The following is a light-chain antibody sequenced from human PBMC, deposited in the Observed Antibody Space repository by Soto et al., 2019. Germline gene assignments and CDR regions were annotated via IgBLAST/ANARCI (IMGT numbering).Light chain of an antibody. CDR2: EDN. CDR3: QSYDSSNQDVV. CDR1: SGSIASNY. V-gene: IGLV6-57*04. Sequence: NFMLTQPHSVSESPGKTVTISCTRSSGSIASNYVQWYQQRPGSAHTTVIYEDNQRPSGVPDRFSGSIDSSSNSASLTISGLKTEDAADYYCQSYDSSNQDVVFGGGTKLTVL. J-gene: IGLJ2*01.